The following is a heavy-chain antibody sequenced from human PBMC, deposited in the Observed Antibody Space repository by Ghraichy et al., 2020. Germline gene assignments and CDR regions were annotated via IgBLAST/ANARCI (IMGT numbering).Heavy chain of an antibody. Sequence: SLNISCTVSGGSISSGGYYWGWIRQHPGKGLEWIGYIYNSRNTNYNPSLKSRVSMSVDTSKNQFSLKVTSVTAADTAVYYCARDGYYGSGTLDYWGQGTLVTVSS. CDR1: GGSISSGGYY. D-gene: IGHD3-10*01. CDR2: IYNSRNT. J-gene: IGHJ4*02. V-gene: IGHV4-31*03. CDR3: ARDGYYGSGTLDY.